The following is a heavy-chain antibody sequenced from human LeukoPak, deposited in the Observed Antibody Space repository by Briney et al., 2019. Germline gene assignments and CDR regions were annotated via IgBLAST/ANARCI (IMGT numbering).Heavy chain of an antibody. CDR1: DGSISSYY. V-gene: IGHV4-59*01. Sequence: SETLSLTCTISDGSISSYYWNWIRQSPGKGLEWIGHIHYSGSTHYNPSLQSRVSISIDTSKKHFSLNLRSVTAVDTAVYYCARWGHFDTSGYFVVDYWGQGTLVTVSS. D-gene: IGHD3-22*01. J-gene: IGHJ4*02. CDR3: ARWGHFDTSGYFVVDY. CDR2: IHYSGST.